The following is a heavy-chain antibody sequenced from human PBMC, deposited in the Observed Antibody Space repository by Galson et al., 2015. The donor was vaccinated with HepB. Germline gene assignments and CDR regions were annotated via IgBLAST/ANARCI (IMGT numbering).Heavy chain of an antibody. CDR1: GFNFTFCD. D-gene: IGHD4-23*01. CDR3: AKSWELRRDLDS. V-gene: IGHV3-21*01. CDR2: IGRASHFI. J-gene: IGHJ4*02. Sequence: SLRLSCAASGFNFTFCDMTWVRQAPGKGLEWVSSIGRASHFILFTDSVKGRFTISRDTAKNSLYLQMSSLRAEDTAVYYCAKSWELRRDLDSWGQGTLVTVSS.